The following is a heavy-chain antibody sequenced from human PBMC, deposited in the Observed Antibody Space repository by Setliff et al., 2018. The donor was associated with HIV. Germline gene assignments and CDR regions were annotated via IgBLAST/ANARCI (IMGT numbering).Heavy chain of an antibody. V-gene: IGHV4-59*11. CDR1: GGSIRSHY. Sequence: SETLSLTCTVSGGSIRSHYWIWIRQPPGKRLEWIGYIYYSGSTNYNPSLKSRVTISVDTAKNQFSLKLSSVTAADTAVYYCARLRGSYDFSNWFDPWGQGTQVTVSS. CDR3: ARLRGSYDFSNWFDP. J-gene: IGHJ5*02. D-gene: IGHD3-3*01. CDR2: IYYSGST.